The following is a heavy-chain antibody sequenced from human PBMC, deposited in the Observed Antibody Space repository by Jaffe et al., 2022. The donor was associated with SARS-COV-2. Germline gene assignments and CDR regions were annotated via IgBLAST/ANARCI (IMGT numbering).Heavy chain of an antibody. D-gene: IGHD2-2*02. Sequence: QLQLQESGPGLVKPSETLSLTCTVSGGAISISTYYWGWIRQPPGKRLEWIGSIYFSGSTHYNPSLKSRVTISVDTSKNQFSLRLTSVTAADTAVYYCARHLLRGLYASYHGLDDWGQGTTVTVSS. V-gene: IGHV4-39*01. J-gene: IGHJ6*02. CDR1: GGAISISTYY. CDR3: ARHLLRGLYASYHGLDD. CDR2: IYFSGST.